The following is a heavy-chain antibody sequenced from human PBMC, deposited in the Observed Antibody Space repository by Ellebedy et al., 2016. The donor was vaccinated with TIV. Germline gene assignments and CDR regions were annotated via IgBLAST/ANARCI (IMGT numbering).Heavy chain of an antibody. CDR2: ISYDGSNK. D-gene: IGHD3-22*01. Sequence: GESLKISXAASGFTFSSYGMHWVRQAPGKGLEWVAVISYDGSNKYYADSVKGRFTISRDNSKNTLFLQMNSLRAEDTAVYYCAKDIYYDSSGYYYRSYYFDYWGQGTLVTVSS. J-gene: IGHJ4*02. V-gene: IGHV3-30*18. CDR1: GFTFSSYG. CDR3: AKDIYYDSSGYYYRSYYFDY.